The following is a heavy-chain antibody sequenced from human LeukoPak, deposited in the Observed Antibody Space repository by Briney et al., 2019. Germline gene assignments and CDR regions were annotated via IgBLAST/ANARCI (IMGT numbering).Heavy chain of an antibody. D-gene: IGHD4-17*01. V-gene: IGHV3-23*01. CDR1: GFTFSSDA. CDR2: ISGSGGST. CDR3: AKDQSDYGDLHDY. J-gene: IGHJ4*02. Sequence: PGRSLRLSCAASGFTFSSDAMSWGRQAPGKGLEWVSAISGSGGSTYYADSVKGRFTISRDNSKNTLYLQMNSLRAEDTAVYYCAKDQSDYGDLHDYWGQGTLVTVSS.